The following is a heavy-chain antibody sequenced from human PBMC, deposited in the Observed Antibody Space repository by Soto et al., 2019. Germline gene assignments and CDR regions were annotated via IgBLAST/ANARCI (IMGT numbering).Heavy chain of an antibody. J-gene: IGHJ5*02. V-gene: IGHV4-59*01. CDR3: ARVESGFDP. CDR1: GGSISSYY. Sequence: TDPLSLTCNVYGGSISSYYWSWIRQPPGKGLEWIGYIYYSGSTNYNPSLKSRVTISVDTSKNQFSLKLSSVTAADTAVYYCARVESGFDPWGQGTLVTVAS. CDR2: IYYSGST.